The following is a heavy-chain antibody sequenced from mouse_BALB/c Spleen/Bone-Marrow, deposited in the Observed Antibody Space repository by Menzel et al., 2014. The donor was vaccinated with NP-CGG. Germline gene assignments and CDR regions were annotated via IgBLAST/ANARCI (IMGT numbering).Heavy chain of an antibody. Sequence: DVMLVESGGDLVKPGGSLKLSCAASGFTFSSYAMSWVRQTPEKRLEWVATISSGCSYTYYPDSVKGRFTISRDNAKNTLCLQNSILRSEDTAMYYCARRYVNHFDYFDYWGQGTPLTVSS. V-gene: IGHV5-9-1*01. CDR3: ARRYVNHFDYFDY. CDR1: GFTFSSYA. J-gene: IGHJ2*01. CDR2: ISSGCSYT. D-gene: IGHD2-1*01.